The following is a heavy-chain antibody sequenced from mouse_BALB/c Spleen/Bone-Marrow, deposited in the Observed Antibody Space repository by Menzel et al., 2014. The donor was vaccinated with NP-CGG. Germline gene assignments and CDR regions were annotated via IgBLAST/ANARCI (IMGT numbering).Heavy chain of an antibody. D-gene: IGHD1-1*01. CDR3: VLRWFAY. J-gene: IGHJ3*01. CDR1: GFTFSDYY. V-gene: IGHV5-4*02. CDR2: ISDGGSCT. Sequence: EVQRVESGGGLVKPGGSLKLSCAASGFTFSDYYMYWVRQTPEKRLEWVATISDGGSCTYYPDSVKGRFTISRDNAKNNLYLQMSSLKSEDTAMYYCVLRWFAYWGQGTLVTVSA.